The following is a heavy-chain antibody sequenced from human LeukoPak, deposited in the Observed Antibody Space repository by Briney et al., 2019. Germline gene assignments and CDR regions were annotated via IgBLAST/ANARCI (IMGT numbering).Heavy chain of an antibody. CDR3: ARLQRNYDILTAYTFDY. V-gene: IGHV4-59*08. CDR1: GGSISSYY. Sequence: PSETLSLTCTVSGGSISSYYWSWIRQPPGKGLEWIGYIYYSGGTSYNPSLKSRVTISVGTSKNQFSLKLSSVTAADTAVYYCARLQRNYDILTAYTFDYWGQGTLSPSPQ. D-gene: IGHD3-9*01. J-gene: IGHJ4*02. CDR2: IYYSGGT.